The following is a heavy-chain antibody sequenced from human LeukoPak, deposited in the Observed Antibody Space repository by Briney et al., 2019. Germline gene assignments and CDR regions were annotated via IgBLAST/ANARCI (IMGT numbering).Heavy chain of an antibody. V-gene: IGHV1-69*13. CDR3: ASDREDAFDI. Sequence: GASVKVSCKASGGTFSSYAISWVRQAPGQGLEWMGGIIPIFGTANYAQKFQGRVTITADESTSTAYMELSSLRSEDTAVYYCASDREDAFDIWGQGTMVTASS. CDR1: GGTFSSYA. D-gene: IGHD1-26*01. CDR2: IIPIFGTA. J-gene: IGHJ3*02.